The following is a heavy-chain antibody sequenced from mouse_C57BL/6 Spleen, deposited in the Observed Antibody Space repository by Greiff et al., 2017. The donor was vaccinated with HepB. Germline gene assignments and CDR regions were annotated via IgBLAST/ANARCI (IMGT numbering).Heavy chain of an antibody. J-gene: IGHJ4*01. Sequence: QVQLQQSGAELVRPGTSVKVSCKASGYAFTNYLIEWVKQRPGQGLEWIGVINPGSGGTNYNEKFKGKATLTADKSSSTAYMQLSSLTSEDSAVYFCARGGMIYDGDYYAMDYWGQGTSGTVSS. CDR3: ARGGMIYDGDYYAMDY. D-gene: IGHD2-3*01. CDR2: INPGSGGT. CDR1: GYAFTNYL. V-gene: IGHV1-54*01.